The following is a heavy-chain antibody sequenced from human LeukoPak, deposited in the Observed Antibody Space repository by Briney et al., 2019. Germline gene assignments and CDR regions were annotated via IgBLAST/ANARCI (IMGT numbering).Heavy chain of an antibody. Sequence: ASVKVSCKASGGTFSSYAISWVRQAPGQGLEWMGGIIPIFGTANYAQKFQGRVTITTDESTSTAYMELSSLRSEDTAVYYCARSSQRGFPTPLIYKCDYWGQGTLVTVSS. J-gene: IGHJ4*02. V-gene: IGHV1-69*05. CDR2: IIPIFGTA. D-gene: IGHD3-10*01. CDR1: GGTFSSYA. CDR3: ARSSQRGFPTPLIYKCDY.